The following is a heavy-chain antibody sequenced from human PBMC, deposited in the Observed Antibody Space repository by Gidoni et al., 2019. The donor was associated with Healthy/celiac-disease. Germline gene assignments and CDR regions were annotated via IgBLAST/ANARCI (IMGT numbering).Heavy chain of an antibody. V-gene: IGHV3-9*01. Sequence: EVQLVESGGGLVQPGRSLRLSCAASGFTFADYAMHWVRQAPGKGLEWVSGISWNSGSIGYADSVKGRFTISRDNAKNSLYLQMNSLRAEDTALYYCAKDMWQWLVPSRLVDYWGQGTLVTVSS. D-gene: IGHD6-19*01. J-gene: IGHJ4*02. CDR2: ISWNSGSI. CDR3: AKDMWQWLVPSRLVDY. CDR1: GFTFADYA.